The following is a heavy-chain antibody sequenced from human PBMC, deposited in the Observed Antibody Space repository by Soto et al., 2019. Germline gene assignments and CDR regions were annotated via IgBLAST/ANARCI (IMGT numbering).Heavy chain of an antibody. Sequence: GASVKVSCKASGYTFTSYAMHWVRQAPGQRLEWMGWINAGNGNTKYSQKFQGRVTITRDTSASTAYMELSSLRSEDTAVYYCARGPLMVYAKYNPYFDYWGQGTLVTVSS. V-gene: IGHV1-3*01. D-gene: IGHD2-8*01. CDR3: ARGPLMVYAKYNPYFDY. J-gene: IGHJ4*02. CDR1: GYTFTSYA. CDR2: INAGNGNT.